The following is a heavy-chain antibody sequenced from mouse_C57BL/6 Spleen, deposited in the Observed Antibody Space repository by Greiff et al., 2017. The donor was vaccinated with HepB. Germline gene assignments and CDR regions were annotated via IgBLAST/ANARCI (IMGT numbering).Heavy chain of an antibody. J-gene: IGHJ3*01. CDR1: GYSITSGYY. V-gene: IGHV3-6*01. D-gene: IGHD5-5*01. CDR3: ARDGGSTSFAY. CDR2: ISYDGSN. Sequence: VQLKQSGPGLVKPSQSLSLTCSVTGYSITSGYYWNWIRQFPGNKLEWMGYISYDGSNNYNPSLKNRISITRDTSKNQFFLKLNSVTTEDTATYYCARDGGSTSFAYWGQGTLVTVSA.